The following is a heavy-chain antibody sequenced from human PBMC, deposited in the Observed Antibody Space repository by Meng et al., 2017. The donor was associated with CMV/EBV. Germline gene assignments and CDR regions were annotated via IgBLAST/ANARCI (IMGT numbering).Heavy chain of an antibody. CDR1: GGTFSSYA. J-gene: IGHJ6*02. Sequence: SVKVSCKASGGTFSSYAISWVRQAPGQGLEWIGGIIPILGIANYAQKFQGRVTITADKSTSTAYMELSSLRSEDTAVYYCAVVQGSGYYYYGMDVWGQGTTVTVSS. CDR2: IIPILGIA. V-gene: IGHV1-69*10. CDR3: AVVQGSGYYYYGMDV. D-gene: IGHD3-10*02.